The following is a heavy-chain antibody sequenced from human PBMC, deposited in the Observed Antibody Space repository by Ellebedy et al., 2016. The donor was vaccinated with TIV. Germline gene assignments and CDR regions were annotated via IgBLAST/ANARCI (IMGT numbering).Heavy chain of an antibody. D-gene: IGHD3-3*01. V-gene: IGHV4-39*01. CDR3: ARLPTYYDFWSGSYYFDY. J-gene: IGHJ4*02. Sequence: SETLSLXCTVSGGSISSSSYYWGWIRQPPGKGLEWIGSIYYSGSTYYNPSLKSRVTISVDTSKNQFSLKLSSVTAADTAVYYCARLPTYYDFWSGSYYFDYWGRGTLVTVSS. CDR2: IYYSGST. CDR1: GGSISSSSYY.